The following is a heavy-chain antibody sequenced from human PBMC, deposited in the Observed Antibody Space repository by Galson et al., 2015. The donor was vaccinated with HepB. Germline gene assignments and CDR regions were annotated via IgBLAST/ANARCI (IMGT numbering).Heavy chain of an antibody. V-gene: IGHV3-23*01. J-gene: IGHJ4*02. D-gene: IGHD2-21*02. CDR2: ISCSDGRP. Sequence: SLRLSCAASGFAFNSYAMSWVRQAPGRGLEWVSAISCSDGRPYYADSVKGRFTISRDTSKNTLYLQMDSLRVEDTALYHCAKETRAYCGADCHDSWRRRTLVTVSS. CDR1: GFAFNSYA. CDR3: AKETRAYCGADCHDS.